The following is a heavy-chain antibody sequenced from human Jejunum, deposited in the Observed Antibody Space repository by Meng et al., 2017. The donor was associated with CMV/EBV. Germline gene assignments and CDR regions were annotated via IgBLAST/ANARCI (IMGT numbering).Heavy chain of an antibody. J-gene: IGHJ4*02. CDR1: GLKLSIKG. V-gene: IGHV3-33*06. D-gene: IGHD3/OR15-3a*01. Sequence: SAGCGLKLSIKGRQSVRRSPGKGLGWGGVIWREGDNENNADSVEGRFTITRDNSKNTVYIQMNSLRAEDTAVYYCAKGLNGNFFDHWGQGTLVTVSS. CDR2: IWREGDNE. CDR3: AKGLNGNFFDH.